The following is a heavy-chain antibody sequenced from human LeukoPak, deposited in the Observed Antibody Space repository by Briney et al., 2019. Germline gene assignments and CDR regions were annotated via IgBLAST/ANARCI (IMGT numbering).Heavy chain of an antibody. V-gene: IGHV3-33*01. CDR2: IWYDGSNK. CDR1: GFTFSSYG. Sequence: GGSLRLSCAASGFTFSSYGMHWVRQAPGKALEWVAVIWYDGSNKFYADSVKGRFTISRDNSKNTLYLQMNSLRAEDTAVYYCARETTTLDYWGQGTLVTVSS. D-gene: IGHD1-26*01. J-gene: IGHJ4*02. CDR3: ARETTTLDY.